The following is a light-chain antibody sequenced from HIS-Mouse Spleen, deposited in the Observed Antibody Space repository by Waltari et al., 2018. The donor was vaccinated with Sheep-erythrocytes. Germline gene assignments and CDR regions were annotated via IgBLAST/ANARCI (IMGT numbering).Light chain of an antibody. J-gene: IGLJ1*01. CDR3: CSYAGSYNHV. CDR2: DVS. Sequence: QSALTQPRSVSGSPGQSVTIPCTGTSSDVGGYNYVSWDQQHPGKAPKLIIYDVSKRPSGVPDRFSGSKSGNTASLTISGLQAEDEADYYCCSYAGSYNHVFATGTKVTVL. V-gene: IGLV2-11*01. CDR1: SSDVGGYNY.